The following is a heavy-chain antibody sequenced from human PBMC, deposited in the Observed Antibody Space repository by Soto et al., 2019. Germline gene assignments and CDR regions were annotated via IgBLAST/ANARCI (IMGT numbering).Heavy chain of an antibody. J-gene: IGHJ1*01. Sequence: ASVKVSCKASGGTFSSYAISWVRQAPGQGLEWMGGIIPIFGTANYAQKFQGRVTITADESTSTAYMELSSLRSEDTAVYYCARRPNIVGATTGYFQHWGQGTLVTVSS. CDR1: GGTFSSYA. D-gene: IGHD1-26*01. CDR2: IIPIFGTA. CDR3: ARRPNIVGATTGYFQH. V-gene: IGHV1-69*13.